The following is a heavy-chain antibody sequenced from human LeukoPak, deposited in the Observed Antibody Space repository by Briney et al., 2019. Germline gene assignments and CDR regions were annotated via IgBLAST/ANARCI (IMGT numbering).Heavy chain of an antibody. CDR3: AREVHPVDFSRGPHFDS. D-gene: IGHD3-3*01. V-gene: IGHV4-59*01. Sequence: PSETLSLTCSVSGGSISGSYWSWIRQPPGKGLQWIGYVFYTGNTHYTPSLRSRVTISLDTSKNQFSLILNSVTAADTAVYYCAREVHPVDFSRGPHFDSWGQGRLVTVSS. J-gene: IGHJ4*02. CDR1: GGSISGSY. CDR2: VFYTGNT.